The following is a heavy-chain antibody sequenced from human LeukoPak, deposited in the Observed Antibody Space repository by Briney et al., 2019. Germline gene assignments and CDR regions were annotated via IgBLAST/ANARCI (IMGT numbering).Heavy chain of an antibody. D-gene: IGHD6-19*01. CDR1: GGTFSSYA. CDR3: ARGGGWYREGVVSLYYFDY. J-gene: IGHJ4*02. Sequence: SVKVSFKASGGTFSSYAISWVRQAPGQGLEWMGGIIPIFGTANYAQKFQGRVTITADESTSTAYMELSSLRSEDTAVYYCARGGGWYREGVVSLYYFDYWGQGTLVTVSS. CDR2: IIPIFGTA. V-gene: IGHV1-69*01.